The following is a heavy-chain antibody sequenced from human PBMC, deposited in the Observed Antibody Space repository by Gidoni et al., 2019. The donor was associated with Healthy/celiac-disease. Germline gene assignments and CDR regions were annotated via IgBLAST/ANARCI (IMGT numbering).Heavy chain of an antibody. Sequence: QVQLQQWGAGLLKPSETLSLTCAVYGGSFSGYYWSWIRQPPGKGLEWIGEINHSGSTNYNTSLKSRVTISVDTSKNQFSLKLSSVTAADTAVYYCARVHIVGATTYDYWGQGTLVTVSS. J-gene: IGHJ4*02. CDR3: ARVHIVGATTYDY. CDR1: GGSFSGYY. D-gene: IGHD1-26*01. V-gene: IGHV4-34*01. CDR2: INHSGST.